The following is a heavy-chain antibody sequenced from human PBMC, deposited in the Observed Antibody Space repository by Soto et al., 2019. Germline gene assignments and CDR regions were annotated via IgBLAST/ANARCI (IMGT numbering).Heavy chain of an antibody. V-gene: IGHV3-23*01. D-gene: IGHD4-17*01. J-gene: IGHJ3*02. CDR2: ISGSGGST. CDR1: GFTFSSYA. Sequence: GESLKISCAASGFTFSSYAMSWVRQAPGKGLEWVSAISGSGGSTYYADSVKGRFTISRDNSKNTLYLQMNSLRAEDTAVYYCAKDYTVTYAFDIWGQGTMVTVSS. CDR3: AKDYTVTYAFDI.